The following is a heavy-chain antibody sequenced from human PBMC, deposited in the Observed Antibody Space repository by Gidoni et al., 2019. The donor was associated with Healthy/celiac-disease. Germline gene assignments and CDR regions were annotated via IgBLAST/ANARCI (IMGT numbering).Heavy chain of an antibody. J-gene: IGHJ6*02. V-gene: IGHV1-69*01. CDR3: ASPLTVVISRSNYYYGMDV. D-gene: IGHD2-15*01. CDR2: IIPIFGTA. CDR1: GGTFSSYA. Sequence: QVQLVQSGAEVKKPGSSVKVSCKASGGTFSSYAISWVRPAPGQVLEWMGGIIPIFGTANYAQKFQGRVTITADESTSTAYMELSSLRSEDTAVYYCASPLTVVISRSNYYYGMDVWGQGTTVTVSS.